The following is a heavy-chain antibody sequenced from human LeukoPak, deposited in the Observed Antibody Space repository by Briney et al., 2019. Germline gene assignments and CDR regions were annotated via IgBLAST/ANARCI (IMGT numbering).Heavy chain of an antibody. Sequence: PERSLRLSCAASGFTFSNYGMHWVRQAPGKGLEWVAVISYEGSTKFYTDSVRGRFTISRDNSKNVVYLQMNSLRAEDTAVYYCAKGAYGSGSYYYDYWGQGTLVTVSS. CDR2: ISYEGSTK. J-gene: IGHJ4*02. V-gene: IGHV3-30*18. CDR3: AKGAYGSGSYYYDY. D-gene: IGHD3-10*01. CDR1: GFTFSNYG.